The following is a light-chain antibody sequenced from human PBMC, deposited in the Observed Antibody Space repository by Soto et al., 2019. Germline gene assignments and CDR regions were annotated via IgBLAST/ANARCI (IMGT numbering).Light chain of an antibody. CDR2: DNS. J-gene: IGLJ1*01. V-gene: IGLV3-21*02. CDR1: NIDSRT. CDR3: QVWDNVDDHIYV. Sequence: YGLTQPPSVSVAPGQTATISCGENNIDSRTVHWYQQKPGQAPLLVVYDNSFRPSGIPNRFSGSNSGNTATLTISRVEAGDEADYYCQVWDNVDDHIYVFGTGTKVTVL.